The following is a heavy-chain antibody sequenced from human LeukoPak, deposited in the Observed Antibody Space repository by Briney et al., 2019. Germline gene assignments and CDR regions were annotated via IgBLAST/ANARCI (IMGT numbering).Heavy chain of an antibody. CDR1: GGSISSSSYY. V-gene: IGHV4-39*01. Sequence: SETLSLTCTVSGGSISSSSYYWGWIRQPPGKGLEWIGSIHYSGSTYYNPSLKSRVTISVDTSKNQFSLKLSSVTAADTAVYYCARHAPDYCYYYGMDVWGQGTTVTVSS. CDR3: ARHAPDYCYYYGMDV. J-gene: IGHJ6*02. CDR2: IHYSGST.